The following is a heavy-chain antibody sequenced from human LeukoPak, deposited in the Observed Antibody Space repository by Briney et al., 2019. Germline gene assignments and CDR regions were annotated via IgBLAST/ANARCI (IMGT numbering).Heavy chain of an antibody. J-gene: IGHJ3*02. CDR1: GGSISSSNW. CDR3: ARDQLVAPPHAFDI. Sequence: ASGTLSLTCAVSGGSISSSNWWSWVRQPPGKGLEWIGEIYHSGSTNYNPSLKSRVTISVDKSKNQFSLKLSSVTAADTAVYYCARDQLVAPPHAFDIWGQGTMVTVSS. V-gene: IGHV4-4*02. D-gene: IGHD2-15*01. CDR2: IYHSGST.